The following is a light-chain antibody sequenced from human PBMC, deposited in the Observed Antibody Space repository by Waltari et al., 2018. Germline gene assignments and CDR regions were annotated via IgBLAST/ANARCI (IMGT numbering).Light chain of an antibody. Sequence: IVLTQSPATLSLSPGDSATLSCRASQSVSSISLVWLQQKPGQAPRLVIYGTSNRATGFPDRFSGSGSGTDFTLTISRLEPEDFAMYYCQQYDGSVLTFGGGTKVEL. CDR3: QQYDGSVLT. J-gene: IGKJ4*01. V-gene: IGKV3-20*01. CDR2: GTS. CDR1: QSVSSIS.